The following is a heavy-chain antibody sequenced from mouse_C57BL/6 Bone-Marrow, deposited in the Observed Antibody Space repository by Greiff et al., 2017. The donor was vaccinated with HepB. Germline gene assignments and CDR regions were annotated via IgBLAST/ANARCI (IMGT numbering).Heavy chain of an antibody. CDR3: ARSDYFDY. CDR2: IYPGDGDT. J-gene: IGHJ2*01. Sequence: QVQLKESGPELVKPGASVKISCKASGYAFSSSWMNWVKQRPGKGLEWIGRIYPGDGDTNYNGKFKGKDTLTADKSSSTAYMQLSSLTSEDSAVYFCARSDYFDYWGQGTTLTVSS. CDR1: GYAFSSSW. V-gene: IGHV1-82*01.